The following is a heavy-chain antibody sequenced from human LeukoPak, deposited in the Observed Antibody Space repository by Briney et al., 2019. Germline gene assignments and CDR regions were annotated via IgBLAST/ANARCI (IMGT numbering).Heavy chain of an antibody. D-gene: IGHD6-13*01. CDR1: GGSISSYY. V-gene: IGHV4-34*01. Sequence: PSETLSLTCTVSGGSISSYYWSWIRQPPGKGLEWIGEINHSGSTNYNPSLKSRVTISVDTSKNQFSLKLSSVTAADTAVYYCASDGYSSSWYWFDPWGQGTLVTVSS. CDR3: ASDGYSSSWYWFDP. J-gene: IGHJ5*02. CDR2: INHSGST.